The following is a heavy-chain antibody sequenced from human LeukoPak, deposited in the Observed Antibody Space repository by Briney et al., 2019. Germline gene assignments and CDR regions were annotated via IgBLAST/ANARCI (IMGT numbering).Heavy chain of an antibody. J-gene: IGHJ4*02. CDR2: VHLSGAT. CDR3: TRESGAFSPFGF. D-gene: IGHD1-26*01. CDR1: GGSITTTNW. V-gene: IGHV4-4*02. Sequence: SGTLSLTCAVSGGSITTTNWWSWVRQPPGKGLEWIGEVHLSGATNYNPSLESRVSMSIDKSKNHLSLEVTSVTAADTAIYYCTRESGAFSPFGFWGQGTLLTVSS.